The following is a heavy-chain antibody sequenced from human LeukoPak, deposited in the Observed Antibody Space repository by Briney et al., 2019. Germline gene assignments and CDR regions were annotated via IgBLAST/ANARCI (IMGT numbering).Heavy chain of an antibody. V-gene: IGHV4-59*08. CDR3: ASLPRAYYYYGMDA. Sequence: SETLSLTCTVSSGSISRYYWSWIRQPPGKGLEWIGYISNRGNTDYNHSLKSRVFISVDTSKNQFPLTLNSVTAEDTAVYYCASLPRAYYYYGMDAWGQGTTVTVSS. CDR2: ISNRGNT. CDR1: SGSISRYY. J-gene: IGHJ6*02.